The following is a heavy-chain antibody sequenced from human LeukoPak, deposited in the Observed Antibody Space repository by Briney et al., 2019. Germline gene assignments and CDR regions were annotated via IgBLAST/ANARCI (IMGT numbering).Heavy chain of an antibody. CDR1: GYTFTSYG. V-gene: IGHV1-18*01. D-gene: IGHD3-10*01. CDR3: ARVVRGLGWFDP. CDR2: ISAYNGNT. Sequence: ASVKVSCKASGYTFTSYGISWVRQAPGQGLEWMGWISAYNGNTNYAQKLQGRVTMTRNTSISTAYMELSSLRSDDTAVYYCARVVRGLGWFDPWGQGTLVTVSS. J-gene: IGHJ5*02.